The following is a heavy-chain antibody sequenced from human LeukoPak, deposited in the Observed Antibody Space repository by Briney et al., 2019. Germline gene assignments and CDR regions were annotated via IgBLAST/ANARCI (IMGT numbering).Heavy chain of an antibody. Sequence: GGSLRLSCAASGFTFSSYEMNWVRQAPGKELEWVSYISSSGSTIYYADSVKGRFTISRDNAKNSLSLQMNSLRAEDTAVYYCARVFPNLLRFSYLDYWGQGTLVTVSS. D-gene: IGHD1-14*01. J-gene: IGHJ4*02. CDR1: GFTFSSYE. CDR3: ARVFPNLLRFSYLDY. V-gene: IGHV3-48*03. CDR2: ISSSGSTI.